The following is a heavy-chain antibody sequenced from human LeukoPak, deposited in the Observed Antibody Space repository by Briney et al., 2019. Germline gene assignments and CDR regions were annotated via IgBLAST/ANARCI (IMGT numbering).Heavy chain of an antibody. D-gene: IGHD2-2*01. Sequence: SETLSLTCAVYGGSFSGYYWSWLRQPPGKGLEWIGEINHSGSTNYNPSLKRRVTISVDTSKNQFSLKLRSVTAADTAMYYCARQYIVVVPAATYFDYWGQGTLVTVSS. CDR3: ARQYIVVVPAATYFDY. V-gene: IGHV4-34*01. CDR2: INHSGST. CDR1: GGSFSGYY. J-gene: IGHJ4*02.